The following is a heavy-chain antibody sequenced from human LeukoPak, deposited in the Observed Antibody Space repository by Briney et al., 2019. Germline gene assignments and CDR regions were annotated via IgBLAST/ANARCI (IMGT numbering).Heavy chain of an antibody. V-gene: IGHV5-51*01. D-gene: IGHD6-19*01. J-gene: IGHJ2*01. CDR1: GYSFTNYW. Sequence: GESLKISCKGSGYSFTNYWIAWVRQMPGKGLEWMGLIYPGDSDTRYSPSFQGQVTISADKSISTAYLQWSTLKASDSAMYYCARHLAVARYWSFDLWGRGTLVTVSS. CDR2: IYPGDSDT. CDR3: ARHLAVARYWSFDL.